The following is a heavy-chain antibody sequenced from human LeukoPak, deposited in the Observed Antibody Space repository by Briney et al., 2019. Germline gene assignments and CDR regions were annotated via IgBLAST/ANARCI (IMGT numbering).Heavy chain of an antibody. V-gene: IGHV4-59*08. CDR3: ARHENGDYVDY. J-gene: IGHJ4*02. CDR2: IHYTGST. CDR1: GGSISTYY. Sequence: SETLSLTCTVSGGSISTYYWSWIRQTPGKGLEWIGHIHYTGSTNYNPSLKSRVTISVDTSKNQFSLKLSSETAADTAVYYCARHENGDYVDYWGQGTLVTVSS. D-gene: IGHD4-17*01.